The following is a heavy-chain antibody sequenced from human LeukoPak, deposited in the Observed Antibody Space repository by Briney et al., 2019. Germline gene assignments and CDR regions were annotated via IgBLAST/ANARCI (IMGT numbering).Heavy chain of an antibody. CDR1: GFTFSSYS. D-gene: IGHD3-10*01. V-gene: IGHV3-21*01. CDR2: ISSSSSYI. CDR3: ARPRGFGILDPFDI. Sequence: PGGSLRLSCAASGFTFSSYSMNWVRQAPGKGLEWVSSISSSSSYIYHADSEKGRFTISRDNAKNSLYLQMNSLRAEDTAVYYCARPRGFGILDPFDIWGQGTMVTVSS. J-gene: IGHJ3*02.